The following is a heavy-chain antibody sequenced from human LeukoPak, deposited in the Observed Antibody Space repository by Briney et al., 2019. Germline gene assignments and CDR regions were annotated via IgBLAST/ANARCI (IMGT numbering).Heavy chain of an antibody. CDR3: AREIDVAGTDAFDY. CDR2: INPNSGGT. D-gene: IGHD6-19*01. J-gene: IGHJ4*02. Sequence: ASVKVSCKASGFTFTAYYMHWVRQAPGQGLEWMGWINPNSGGTNYAQKFQGRVTMTRDTSISTAYMELSRLRSDDTAVYYCAREIDVAGTDAFDYWGQGTLVTVSS. V-gene: IGHV1-2*02. CDR1: GFTFTAYY.